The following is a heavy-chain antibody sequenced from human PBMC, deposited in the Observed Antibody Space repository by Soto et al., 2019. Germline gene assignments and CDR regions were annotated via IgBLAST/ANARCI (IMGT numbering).Heavy chain of an antibody. V-gene: IGHV3-30-3*01. CDR1: GFSFSSYA. CDR3: ARDMYSSDYFVKWFEP. Sequence: VRLVESGGGVVQPGRSLRLSCTASGFSFSSYAMYWFRQPPGKGLEWVAVISHDGINKHYADSVKGRVTGSRDNSNHSLDLQLNSLRGEDTAMYYCARDMYSSDYFVKWFEPWGQGTLVTVSS. D-gene: IGHD6-19*01. CDR2: ISHDGINK. J-gene: IGHJ5*02.